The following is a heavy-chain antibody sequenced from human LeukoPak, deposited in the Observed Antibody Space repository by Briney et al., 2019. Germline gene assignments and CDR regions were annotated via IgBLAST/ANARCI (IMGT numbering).Heavy chain of an antibody. CDR2: ISSSSSYI. CDR1: GFTFSSYS. D-gene: IGHD3-10*01. V-gene: IGHV3-21*01. J-gene: IGHJ3*02. Sequence: GGSLRLSCAASGFTFSSYSMNWVRQAPGKGLEWVSSISSSSSYIYYADSVKGRFTVSRDNAKNSLYLQMNSLRAEDTAVYYCAREGVRAFDIWGQGTMVTVSS. CDR3: AREGVRAFDI.